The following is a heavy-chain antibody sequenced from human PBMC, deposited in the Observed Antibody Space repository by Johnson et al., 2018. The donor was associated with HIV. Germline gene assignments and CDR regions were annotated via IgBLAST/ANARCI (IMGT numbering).Heavy chain of an antibody. CDR3: ARDRGGPVRDDAFDI. Sequence: VQLVESGGGLVQPGGSLRLSCAASGFTFSSYDMHWVRQATGKGLEWVSAIGTAGDTYYADSVKGRFTISRDNAKNSLYLQMNSLRAEDTAVYYCARDRGGPVRDDAFDIWGQGTMVTVSS. CDR2: IGTAGDT. D-gene: IGHD3-10*01. V-gene: IGHV3-13*01. J-gene: IGHJ3*02. CDR1: GFTFSSYD.